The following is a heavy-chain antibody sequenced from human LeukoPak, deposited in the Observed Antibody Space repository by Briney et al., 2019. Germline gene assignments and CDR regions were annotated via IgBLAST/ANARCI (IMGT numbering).Heavy chain of an antibody. V-gene: IGHV3-33*01. CDR1: GFTFSSYG. CDR2: IWYDGSNK. D-gene: IGHD6-19*01. Sequence: GGSLRLSCAASGFTFSSYGMHWVRQAPGKGLEWVAVIWYDGSNKYYADSVKGRFTVSRGNSKNTLYLQMNSLRAEDTAVYYCASGQRWLPRDWGQGTLVTVSS. J-gene: IGHJ4*02. CDR3: ASGQRWLPRD.